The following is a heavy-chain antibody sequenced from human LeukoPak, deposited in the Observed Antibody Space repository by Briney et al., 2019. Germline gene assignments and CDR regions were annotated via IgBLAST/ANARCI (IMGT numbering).Heavy chain of an antibody. Sequence: SETLSLTCAVYGGSFSGSYWSWIRQPPGKGLEWIGEINHSGSTNYNPSLKSRVTISVDTSKNQFSLKLNSVTAADTAVYYCARGRNPLHHYGSGSYSWYFDLWGRGTLVTVSS. J-gene: IGHJ2*01. V-gene: IGHV4-34*01. D-gene: IGHD3-10*01. CDR1: GGSFSGSY. CDR3: ARGRNPLHHYGSGSYSWYFDL. CDR2: INHSGST.